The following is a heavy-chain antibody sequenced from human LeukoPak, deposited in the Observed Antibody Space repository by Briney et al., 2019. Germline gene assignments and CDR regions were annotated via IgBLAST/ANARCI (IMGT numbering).Heavy chain of an antibody. CDR1: GGSFSGYY. CDR3: ARARTRVYYYGSGSYRGPFDY. J-gene: IGHJ4*02. CDR2: INHSGST. V-gene: IGHV4-34*01. Sequence: SETLSLTCAVYGGSFSGYYWSWIRQPPGKGLEWIGEINHSGSTNYNPSLKSRVTISVDTSKNQFSLKLSSVTAADTAVYYCARARTRVYYYGSGSYRGPFDYWGQGTLVTVSS. D-gene: IGHD3-10*01.